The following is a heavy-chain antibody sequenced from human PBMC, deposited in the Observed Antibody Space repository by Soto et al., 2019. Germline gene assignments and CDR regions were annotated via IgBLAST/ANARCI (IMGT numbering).Heavy chain of an antibody. CDR1: GGSISSYY. J-gene: IGHJ5*02. Sequence: SETLSLTCTVSGGSISSYYWSWIRQPPGKGLEWIGYIYYSGSTNYNPSLKSRVTISVDTSKNQFSLKLSSVTAADTAVYYCARRETPVGQLWLNWFDPWGQGTLVTVSS. D-gene: IGHD5-18*01. CDR3: ARRETPVGQLWLNWFDP. V-gene: IGHV4-59*08. CDR2: IYYSGST.